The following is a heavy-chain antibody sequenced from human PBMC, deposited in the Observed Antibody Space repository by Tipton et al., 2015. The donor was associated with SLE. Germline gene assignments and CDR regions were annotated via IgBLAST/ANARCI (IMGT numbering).Heavy chain of an antibody. V-gene: IGHV3-66*01. Sequence: SLRLSCAASGFSVSSTYMSWVRQAPGRGLEWVSVIHSGGRTFYADSVTGRFTISRDNSKNTFFLQMNSLKPEDTAVYYCARDPADFWGGYSDYYFYYGLDVWGQGTTVTVSS. CDR3: ARDPADFWGGYSDYYFYYGLDV. CDR1: GFSVSSTY. J-gene: IGHJ6*02. D-gene: IGHD3-3*01. CDR2: IHSGGRT.